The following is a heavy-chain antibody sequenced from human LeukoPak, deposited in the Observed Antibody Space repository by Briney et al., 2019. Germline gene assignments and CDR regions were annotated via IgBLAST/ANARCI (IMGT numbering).Heavy chain of an antibody. CDR3: ARGSSARWYFDL. D-gene: IGHD2-2*01. Sequence: GGSLRLSCAASGFTFSSYDMHWVRQTTGKGLEWVSAIGTAGDTYYPGSVKGRFTISRENAKNSLYLQMNSLRAGDTAVYYCARGSSARWYFDLWGRGTLVTVSS. J-gene: IGHJ2*01. V-gene: IGHV3-13*01. CDR1: GFTFSSYD. CDR2: IGTAGDT.